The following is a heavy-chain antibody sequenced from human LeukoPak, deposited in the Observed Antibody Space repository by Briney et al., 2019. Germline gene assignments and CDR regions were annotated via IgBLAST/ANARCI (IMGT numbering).Heavy chain of an antibody. Sequence: PGGSLRLSCAASGFTFSSYGMHWVRQAPGKGLEWVAVISYDGSNQYYADSVKGRFTISRDNSKNTLYLQMNSLRAEDTAVYYCAKNYGSGSYLGDYWGQGTLVTVSS. J-gene: IGHJ4*02. D-gene: IGHD3-10*01. CDR2: ISYDGSNQ. CDR1: GFTFSSYG. V-gene: IGHV3-30*18. CDR3: AKNYGSGSYLGDY.